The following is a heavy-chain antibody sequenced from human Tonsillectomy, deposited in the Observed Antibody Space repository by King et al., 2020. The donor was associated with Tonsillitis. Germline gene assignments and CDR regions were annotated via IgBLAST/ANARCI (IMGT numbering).Heavy chain of an antibody. D-gene: IGHD4-17*01. Sequence: QLQESGPGLVKPSETLSLICTVSVGSISSSNYYWGWIRQPPGKGLEWIGSMYYSERTYYSPSLKSRVTISVDTSKNQFSLKLSSVTAADTAVYYCVRGGMTPGTHGNWVDPWGRGTLVTVSS. CDR3: VRGGMTPGTHGNWVDP. V-gene: IGHV4-39*07. CDR2: MYYSERT. CDR1: VGSISSSNYY. J-gene: IGHJ5*02.